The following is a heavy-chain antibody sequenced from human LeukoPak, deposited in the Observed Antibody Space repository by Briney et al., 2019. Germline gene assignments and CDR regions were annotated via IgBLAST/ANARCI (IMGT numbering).Heavy chain of an antibody. CDR2: ISSSSSYI. CDR1: GFTFSSYS. V-gene: IGHV3-21*04. CDR3: AKRPYIGGAASARNYYYFDY. Sequence: GGSLRLSCAASGFTFSSYSMNWVRQAPGKGLEWVSSISSSSSYIYYADSVKGRFTISRDNSKNTLYLQMNSLRAEDTAVYYCAKRPYIGGAASARNYYYFDYWGQGTLVTVSS. J-gene: IGHJ4*02. D-gene: IGHD1-7*01.